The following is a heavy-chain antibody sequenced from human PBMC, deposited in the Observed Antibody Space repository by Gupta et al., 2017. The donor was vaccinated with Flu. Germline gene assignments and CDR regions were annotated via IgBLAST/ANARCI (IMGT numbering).Heavy chain of an antibody. D-gene: IGHD2-15*01. Sequence: HVQLVQSAAAVKLPGSFVKVSCQASGVTLSDYALSWVLRSTGQGLEWMGGNIPVLGQTKSATKLQGVDTTNADASTSTGYSELRALRSAGTAVYYCAREGGGYCSGATSYSFDYWGQGTLVTVP. CDR2: NIPVLGQT. J-gene: IGHJ4*02. CDR3: AREGGGYCSGATSYSFDY. CDR1: GVTLSDYA. V-gene: IGHV1-69*01.